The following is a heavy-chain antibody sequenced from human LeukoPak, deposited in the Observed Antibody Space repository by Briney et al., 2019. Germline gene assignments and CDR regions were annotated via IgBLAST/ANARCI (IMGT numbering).Heavy chain of an antibody. D-gene: IGHD3-22*01. CDR3: AKGNMIVVVTGIWFDP. V-gene: IGHV3-23*01. CDR2: ISGSGGST. CDR1: GFTLSTYW. Sequence: QAGGSLRLSCAASGFTLSTYWMNWVRQAPGKGLEWVSAISGSGGSTYYADSVKGRFTISRDNSKNTLYLQMNSLRAEDTAVYYCAKGNMIVVVTGIWFDPWGQGTLVTVSS. J-gene: IGHJ5*02.